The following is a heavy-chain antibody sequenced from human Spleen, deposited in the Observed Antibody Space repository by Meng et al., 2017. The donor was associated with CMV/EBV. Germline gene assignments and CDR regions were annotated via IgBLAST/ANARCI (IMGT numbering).Heavy chain of an antibody. D-gene: IGHD1-26*01. J-gene: IGHJ6*02. V-gene: IGHV4-59*01. CDR1: GGSISSYY. CDR2: IYYSGST. Sequence: SETLSLTCTVSGGSISSYYWSWIRQPPGKGLEWIGYIYYSGSTNYNPSLKSRVTISVDTSKNQFSLKLSSVTAADTAVYYCARDLGDDYPNYGMDVWGQGTTVTVSS. CDR3: ARDLGDDYPNYGMDV.